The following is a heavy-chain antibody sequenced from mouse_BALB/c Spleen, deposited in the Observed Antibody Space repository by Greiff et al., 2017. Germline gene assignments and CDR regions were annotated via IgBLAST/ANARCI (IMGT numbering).Heavy chain of an antibody. Sequence: VQLQESGAELARPGASVKMSCKASGYTFTSYTMHWVKQRPGQGLEWIGYINPSSGYTNYNQKFKDKATLTADKSSSTAYMQLSSLTSEDSAVYYCAREGDGYYWFAYWGQGTLVTVSA. V-gene: IGHV1-4*01. J-gene: IGHJ3*01. CDR2: INPSSGYT. CDR3: AREGDGYYWFAY. D-gene: IGHD2-3*01. CDR1: GYTFTSYT.